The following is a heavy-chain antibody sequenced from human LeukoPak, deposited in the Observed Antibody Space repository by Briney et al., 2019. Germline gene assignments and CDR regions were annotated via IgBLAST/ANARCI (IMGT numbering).Heavy chain of an antibody. CDR2: ISSSSTIL. CDR1: GSTFSNYN. V-gene: IGHV3-48*01. CDR3: ARETLSSSWTYDY. Sequence: GGSLRLSCAASGSTFSNYNMNWVRQAPGKGLEWVSYISSSSTILYYADSVKGRFTISRDNAKNSLYLQMISLRAEDTAVYYCARETLSSSWTYDYWGQGTLVTVSS. D-gene: IGHD6-13*01. J-gene: IGHJ4*02.